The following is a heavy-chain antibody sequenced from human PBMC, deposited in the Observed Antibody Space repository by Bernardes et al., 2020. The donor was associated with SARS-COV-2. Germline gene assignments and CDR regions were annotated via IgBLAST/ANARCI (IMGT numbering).Heavy chain of an antibody. D-gene: IGHD6-6*01. J-gene: IGHJ4*01. Sequence: GGSLRLSCAASGFIFSSYDMHWVRQVTGKGLEWVSAITTASDTYYPDSVKGRFTISRDNAKTSLYLQMNSLRAEDTAVYYCARVRSGSSWGFDHWGHGTLVPVSS. CDR2: ITTASDT. V-gene: IGHV3-13*01. CDR1: GFIFSSYD. CDR3: ARVRSGSSWGFDH.